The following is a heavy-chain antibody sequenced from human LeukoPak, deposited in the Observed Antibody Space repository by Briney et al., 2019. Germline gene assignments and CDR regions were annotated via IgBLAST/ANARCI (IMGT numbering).Heavy chain of an antibody. V-gene: IGHV3-23*01. CDR2: ISGSGGST. D-gene: IGHD2-15*01. Sequence: GGSLRLSCAASGFTFSSYAMSWARQAPGKGLEWVSAISGSGGSTYYADSAKGRFTISRDNSKNTLYLQMNSLRAEDTAVYYCAKNAHIVVVVAATLDYWGQGTLVTVSS. CDR1: GFTFSSYA. CDR3: AKNAHIVVVVAATLDY. J-gene: IGHJ4*02.